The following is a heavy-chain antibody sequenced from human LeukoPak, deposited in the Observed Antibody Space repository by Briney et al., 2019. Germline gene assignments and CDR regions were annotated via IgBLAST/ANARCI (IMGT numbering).Heavy chain of an antibody. V-gene: IGHV5-51*01. CDR1: GYSFTSYW. J-gene: IGHJ4*02. Sequence: GESLKISCKGSGYSFTSYWIGWVRQMPGKGLEWMGIIYPGDSDTRYSPSFQGQVTISADKSISTAYLQWSSLKASDTAMYYCARTSRGYSYGYPNDYWGQGTLVTVSS. CDR3: ARTSRGYSYGYPNDY. CDR2: IYPGDSDT. D-gene: IGHD5-18*01.